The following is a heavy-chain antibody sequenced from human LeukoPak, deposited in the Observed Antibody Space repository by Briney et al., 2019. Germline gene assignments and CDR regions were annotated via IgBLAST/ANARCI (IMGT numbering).Heavy chain of an antibody. J-gene: IGHJ4*01. Sequence: GGSLRLSCTTSGVSFSYSSNNWGWQAPGTGLEWVGRVKGKTDGAAPDYAAPVKGRFSISLDDSRDTLNLLMRGVKTEDRAVYYCMTYDNWGHGTLVTVSS. CDR3: MTYDN. D-gene: IGHD3-22*01. V-gene: IGHV3-15*01. CDR1: GVSFSYSS. CDR2: VKGKTDGAAP.